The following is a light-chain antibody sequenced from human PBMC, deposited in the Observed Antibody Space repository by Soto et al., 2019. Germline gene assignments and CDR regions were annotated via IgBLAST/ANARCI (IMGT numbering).Light chain of an antibody. CDR1: QSVSSY. J-gene: IGKJ4*01. CDR2: GAS. V-gene: IGKV3-15*01. CDR3: QQYNNWPLT. Sequence: EIVLIQSPATLSLSPGERATLSCRASQSVSSYLAWYQQKPGQAPRLLIYGASTRATGIPARFTGSGSGTEFTLTISSLQSEDFAVYYCQQYNNWPLTFGGGTKVDIK.